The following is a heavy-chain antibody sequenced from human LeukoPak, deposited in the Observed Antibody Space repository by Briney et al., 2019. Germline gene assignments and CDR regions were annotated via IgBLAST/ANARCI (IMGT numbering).Heavy chain of an antibody. CDR3: ARDGKGSSRGVYNWFDP. V-gene: IGHV1-69*04. CDR2: IIPILDIA. D-gene: IGHD6-6*01. Sequence: SVKVSCQASGGTFRSYTINWVRQAPGQGLEWMGRIIPILDIATYAQKFQGRVTITADTSTSTAYMDLSGLKSEDTAVYYCARDGKGSSRGVYNWFDPWGQGTLVTVSS. CDR1: GGTFRSYT. J-gene: IGHJ5*02.